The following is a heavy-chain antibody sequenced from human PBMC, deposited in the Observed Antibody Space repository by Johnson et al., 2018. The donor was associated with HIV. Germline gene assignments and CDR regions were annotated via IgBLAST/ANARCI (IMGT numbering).Heavy chain of an antibody. CDR1: GFTFSSYD. Sequence: QVQLVESGGGVVQPGRSLRLSCAASGFTFSSYDMHWVRQATGKGLEWVALISYDGSNKYHADSVKGRFTISRDNSKNTLYLQMNSLRPEDTAAYYCATIAAHGAAFDIWGQGTVVTVSS. V-gene: IGHV3-30*03. CDR2: ISYDGSNK. CDR3: ATIAAHGAAFDI. D-gene: IGHD4/OR15-4a*01. J-gene: IGHJ3*02.